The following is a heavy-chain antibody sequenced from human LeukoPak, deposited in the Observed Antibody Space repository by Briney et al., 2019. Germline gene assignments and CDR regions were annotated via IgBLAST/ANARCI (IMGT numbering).Heavy chain of an antibody. V-gene: IGHV3-23*01. CDR1: GFTFSSYA. Sequence: TGGSLRLSCAASGFTFSSYAVSWVRQAPGKGLEWVSAISGSGGSTYYADSVKGRFTISRDNSKNTLYLQMNSLRAEDTAVYYCAKAKTLGYSSGWYGFWFDPWGQGTLVTVSS. J-gene: IGHJ5*02. CDR3: AKAKTLGYSSGWYGFWFDP. CDR2: ISGSGGST. D-gene: IGHD6-19*01.